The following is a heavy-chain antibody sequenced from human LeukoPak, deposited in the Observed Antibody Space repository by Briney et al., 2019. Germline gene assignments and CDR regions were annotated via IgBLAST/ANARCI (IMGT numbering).Heavy chain of an antibody. Sequence: SETLSLTCAVYGGSFSGYYWTWIRQPPGKGLEWIGEINHSGNTSYNPSLKSRVTISVGTSKNQFSLKLGPVTAADTAVYYCANALPRRPFDMWGQGTVVTVSS. CDR2: INHSGNT. J-gene: IGHJ3*02. CDR1: GGSFSGYY. CDR3: ANALPRRPFDM. V-gene: IGHV4-34*01.